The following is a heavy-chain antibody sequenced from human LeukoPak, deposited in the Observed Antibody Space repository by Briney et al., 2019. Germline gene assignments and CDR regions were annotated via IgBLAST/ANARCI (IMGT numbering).Heavy chain of an antibody. CDR3: ARGQRDPGAGAGIDYYYYYMDV. V-gene: IGHV1-69*05. CDR1: GGTFSNYGHA. Sequence: SVKVPCKAAGGTFSNYGHAISWVRQAPGQGLEWIGGLIPVFGAAKYAQKFQGRVTITTDESTTTAYMEVTGLRSEDTAVYYCARGQRDPGAGAGIDYYYYYMDVWGKGTTVTVSS. CDR2: LIPVFGAA. J-gene: IGHJ6*03. D-gene: IGHD6-19*01.